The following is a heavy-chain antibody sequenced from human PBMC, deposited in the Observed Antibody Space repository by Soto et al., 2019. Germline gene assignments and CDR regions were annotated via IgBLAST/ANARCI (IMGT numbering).Heavy chain of an antibody. CDR3: AHRLYSTLFDY. CDR1: GFPLTTGGEA. V-gene: IGHV2-5*02. J-gene: IGHJ4*02. D-gene: IGHD4-4*01. CDR2: VFWDDDQ. Sequence: SGPTLVNPTQTLTLTCAFSGFPLTTGGEAVGWIRQPPGKALEWLALVFWDDDQRYNPSLKRRLTVTKDPSKKQVVLTMTDMDPVDTATYYCAHRLYSTLFDYWGPGTLVTVSS.